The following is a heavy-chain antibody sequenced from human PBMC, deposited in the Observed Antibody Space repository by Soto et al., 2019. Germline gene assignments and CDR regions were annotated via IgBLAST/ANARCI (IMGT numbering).Heavy chain of an antibody. CDR1: GGTFSSYT. Sequence: QVQLVQSGAEVKKPGSSVKVSCKASGGTFSSYTISWVRQAPGQGLEWMGRIIPILGIANYAQKFQGRVTITADKYTSTAYMELSSLRSEYTAVYYCARAVELLSLDYWGQGTLVTVSS. CDR3: ARAVELLSLDY. J-gene: IGHJ4*02. D-gene: IGHD1-7*01. V-gene: IGHV1-69*02. CDR2: IIPILGIA.